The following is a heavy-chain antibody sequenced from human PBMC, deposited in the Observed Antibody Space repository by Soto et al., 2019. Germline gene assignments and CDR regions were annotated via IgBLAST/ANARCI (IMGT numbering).Heavy chain of an antibody. D-gene: IGHD7-27*01. CDR2: INHSGST. CDR1: GGSFSGYY. Sequence: ASETLSLTCAVYGGSFSGYYWSWIRQPPGKGLEWIGEINHSGSTNYNPSLKSRVTISVDTSKNQFSLKLSSVTAADTAIYYCARANWYSEYWGQGTLVTVSS. V-gene: IGHV4-34*01. CDR3: ARANWYSEY. J-gene: IGHJ4*02.